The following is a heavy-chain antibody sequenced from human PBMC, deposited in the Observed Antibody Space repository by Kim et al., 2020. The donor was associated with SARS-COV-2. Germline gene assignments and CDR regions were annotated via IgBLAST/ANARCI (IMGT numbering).Heavy chain of an antibody. CDR2: INRDGSVR. D-gene: IGHD3-3*02. J-gene: IGHJ4*02. Sequence: GGSLRLSCAASGFSIGSEWMSWVRQAPGKGPEWVANINRDGSVRNYGESVRGRFSISRDDAENSLYLQMNSLRAEDTAVYYCAREHSAESSWGQGTLVIVSS. CDR3: AREHSAESS. V-gene: IGHV3-7*04. CDR1: GFSIGSEW.